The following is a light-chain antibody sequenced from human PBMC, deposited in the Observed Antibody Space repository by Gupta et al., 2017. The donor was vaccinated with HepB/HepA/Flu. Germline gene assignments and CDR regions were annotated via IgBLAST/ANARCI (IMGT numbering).Light chain of an antibody. V-gene: IGKV3-20*01. CDR1: ESVSSSY. J-gene: IGKJ2*01. CDR3: QQFGTSPLYT. CDR2: GAS. Sequence: EIVLTQSPGTLSLSPGDRATLSCRASESVSSSYLGWYQQKPGQAPRLLIYGASGRATGIPDRFSGSRSGTDFTITISRLEPEDFAVYYCQQFGTSPLYTFGQGTKLEIK.